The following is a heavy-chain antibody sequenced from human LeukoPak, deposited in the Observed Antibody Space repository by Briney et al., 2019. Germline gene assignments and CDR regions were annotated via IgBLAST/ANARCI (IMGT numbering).Heavy chain of an antibody. CDR2: ISYDGSNK. CDR1: GFTFSSYA. Sequence: GRSLRLSCVASGFTFSSYAMHWVRQAPGKGLEWVAVISYDGSNKYYADSVKGRFTISRDNSKNTLYLQMNSLRAEDTAVYYCARGSSWYYNYWGQGTLVTVSS. D-gene: IGHD6-13*01. J-gene: IGHJ4*02. CDR3: ARGSSWYYNY. V-gene: IGHV3-30*04.